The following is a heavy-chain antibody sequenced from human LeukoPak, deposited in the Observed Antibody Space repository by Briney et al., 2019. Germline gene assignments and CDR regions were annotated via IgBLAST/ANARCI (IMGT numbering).Heavy chain of an antibody. D-gene: IGHD4-11*01. CDR2: VYTSGST. CDR1: GGSISGGY. J-gene: IGHJ4*02. Sequence: PSETLSLTCTVSGGSISGGYWSWIRQPPGRGLEWIGYVYTSGSTNYNPSLKSRVSISVDTSKSQFALKLSSVTAADTAVYYCAKSYFDYSTYYSYYFNLWGQGALVTVSS. V-gene: IGHV4-4*09. CDR3: AKSYFDYSTYYSYYFNL.